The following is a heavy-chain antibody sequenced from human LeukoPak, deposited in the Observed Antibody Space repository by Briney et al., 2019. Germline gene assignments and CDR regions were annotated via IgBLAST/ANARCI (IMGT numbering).Heavy chain of an antibody. J-gene: IGHJ4*02. Sequence: GRSLRLSCAASGFTFDDYAMHWVRQAPGKGLEWVSGISWNSGSIGYADSVKGRFTISRDNAKNSLYLQMNSLRAEDTALYYCAKAAVVYSSGFDYWGQGTLVTVSS. V-gene: IGHV3-9*01. CDR3: AKAAVVYSSGFDY. CDR2: ISWNSGSI. CDR1: GFTFDDYA. D-gene: IGHD6-19*01.